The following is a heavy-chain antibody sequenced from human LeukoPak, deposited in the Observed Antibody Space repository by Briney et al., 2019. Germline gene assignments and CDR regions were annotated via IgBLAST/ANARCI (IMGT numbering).Heavy chain of an antibody. Sequence: AGRSMRLSSAASGFTLSAKAMSWVRQAPGKGRGWDSAIRGTGTTTFYAASVKGRFTISRDNSKNTADLQMNSLRAEDTAVYYCAKVIWLGTLPSYHFDSWGQGAQVTASS. CDR2: IRGTGTTT. J-gene: IGHJ4*02. V-gene: IGHV3-23*01. D-gene: IGHD6-19*01. CDR3: AKVIWLGTLPSYHFDS. CDR1: GFTLSAKA.